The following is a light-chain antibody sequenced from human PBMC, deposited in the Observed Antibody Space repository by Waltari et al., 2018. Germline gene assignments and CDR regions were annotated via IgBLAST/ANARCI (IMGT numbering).Light chain of an antibody. CDR3: SSWDSSLSAWV. V-gene: IGLV10-54*04. Sequence: QAGLTQPPSVSKGLRQTATLTCTGNSNNVGDLGAAWLQQHPGHPPKLLSYRNNNRPSGISERFSASRSGNTASLTITGLQPEDEADYYCSSWDSSLSAWVFGGGTKLTVL. CDR2: RNN. CDR1: SNNVGDLG. J-gene: IGLJ3*02.